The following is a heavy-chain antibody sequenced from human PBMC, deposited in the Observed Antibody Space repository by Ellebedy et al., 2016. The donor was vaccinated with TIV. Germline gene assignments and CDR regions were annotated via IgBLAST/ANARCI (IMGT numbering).Heavy chain of an antibody. CDR3: ARDLTYYYGSGSGGYYMDV. CDR1: GYTLTELS. CDR2: INPNSGGT. V-gene: IGHV1-2*02. J-gene: IGHJ6*03. D-gene: IGHD3-10*01. Sequence: ASVKVSCXVSGYTLTELSMHWVRQAPGQGLEWMGWINPNSGGTNYAQKFQGRVTMTRDTSISTAYMELSRLRSDDTAVYYCARDLTYYYGSGSGGYYMDVWGKGTTVTVSS.